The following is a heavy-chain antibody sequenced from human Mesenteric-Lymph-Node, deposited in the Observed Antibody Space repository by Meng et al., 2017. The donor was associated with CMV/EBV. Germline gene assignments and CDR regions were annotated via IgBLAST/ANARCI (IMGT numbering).Heavy chain of an antibody. CDR1: FTDFL. Sequence: FTDFLIHWVRQAPGQGLEWMGWINPTSGGTNYAPKFQGRVTMTRDTSITTAYMELSGLRSDDTAVYYCARDRPYYDFWSGYYVYFDFWGQGTLVTVSS. V-gene: IGHV1-2*02. CDR2: INPTSGGT. D-gene: IGHD3-3*01. CDR3: ARDRPYYDFWSGYYVYFDF. J-gene: IGHJ4*02.